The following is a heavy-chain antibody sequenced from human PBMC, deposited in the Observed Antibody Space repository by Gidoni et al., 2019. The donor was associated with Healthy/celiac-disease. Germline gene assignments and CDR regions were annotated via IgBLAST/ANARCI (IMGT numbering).Heavy chain of an antibody. CDR3: ARDCPGKTAGFDY. CDR1: GFTFSDYY. V-gene: IGHV3-11*06. D-gene: IGHD3-10*02. CDR2: ISSSSSYT. Sequence: QVQLVESGGGLVKPGGSLGLSCAASGFTFSDYYMSWIRQAPGKGLEWVSYISSSSSYTNYADSVKGRFTISRDNAKNSLYLQMNSLRAEDTAVYYCARDCPGKTAGFDYWGQGTLVTVSS. J-gene: IGHJ4*02.